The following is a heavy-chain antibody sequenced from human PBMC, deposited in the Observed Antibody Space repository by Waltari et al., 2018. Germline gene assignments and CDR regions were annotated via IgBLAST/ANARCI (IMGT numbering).Heavy chain of an antibody. J-gene: IGHJ4*02. Sequence: QVQLVQSGAEVKKPGASVKVSCQASGYTFTAYFIHWMRQVPGPGLEWMGWGDPRRLDTIYARNLQGRVTMTRYTSIGTIYRELGSLRSDDTAVYYCARGPNTGAFDYWGQGTLVTVSS. CDR1: GYTFTAYF. V-gene: IGHV1-2*02. D-gene: IGHD2-8*02. CDR2: GDPRRLDT. CDR3: ARGPNTGAFDY.